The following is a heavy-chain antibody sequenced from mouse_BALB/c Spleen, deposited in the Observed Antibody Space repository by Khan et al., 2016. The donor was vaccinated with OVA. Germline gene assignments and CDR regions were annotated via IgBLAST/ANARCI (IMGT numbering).Heavy chain of an antibody. CDR3: ARGEATYDTYDGGAMGY. CDR1: GYTFTTAG. D-gene: IGHD2-14*01. J-gene: IGHJ4*01. CDR2: INTHSGVP. Sequence: QIQLVQSGPELKKPGETVRISCKASGYTFTTAGIQWVQKMPGKGLKWIGWINTHSGVPKYAEDFKGRFAFSLEISVNTAYLQITNLKNEDTATYFWARGEATYDTYDGGAMGYWGQGTSVTVSS. V-gene: IGHV9-4*02.